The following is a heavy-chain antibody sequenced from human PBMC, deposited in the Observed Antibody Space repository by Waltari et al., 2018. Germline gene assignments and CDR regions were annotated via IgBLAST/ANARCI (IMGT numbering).Heavy chain of an antibody. CDR2: IYYSGST. V-gene: IGHV4-59*01. Sequence: QVQLQESGPGLVKPSETLSLTCTVSGGSISSYYWRWIRQPPGKGLEWIGYIYYSGSTNDNPSLKSRVTISVDTSKNQFSLKLSSVTAADTAVYYCARDLVEKYSSSSFAFDIWGQGTMVTVSS. D-gene: IGHD6-6*01. CDR3: ARDLVEKYSSSSFAFDI. J-gene: IGHJ3*02. CDR1: GGSISSYY.